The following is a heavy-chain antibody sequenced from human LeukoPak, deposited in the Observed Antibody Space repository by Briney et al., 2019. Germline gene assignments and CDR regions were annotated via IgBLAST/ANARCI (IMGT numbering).Heavy chain of an antibody. CDR3: ARYYGRTRAAAFDI. D-gene: IGHD4-17*01. J-gene: IGHJ3*02. V-gene: IGHV4-59*01. CDR1: GGSISSYY. CDR2: IYYSGST. Sequence: SETLSLTCTVSGGSISSYYWSWIRQPPGKGLEWIGYIYYSGSTNYNPSLKSRVTISVDTSKNQFSLKLSSVTAADTAVYYCARYYGRTRAAAFDIWGQGTMVTVSS.